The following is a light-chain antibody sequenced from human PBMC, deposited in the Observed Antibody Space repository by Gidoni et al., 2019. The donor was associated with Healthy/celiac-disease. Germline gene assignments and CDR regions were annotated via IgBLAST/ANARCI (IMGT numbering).Light chain of an antibody. J-gene: IGKJ1*01. CDR2: AAS. CDR1: QGISSY. CDR3: QQYYSYPLT. V-gene: IGKV1-8*01. Sequence: AIRMTQSPSSFSASTVDRVTITCRASQGISSYLACYQPKPGKAPKLLIYAASTLQSGVPSRFSGSGSGTDFTLTISCLQSEDFATYYCQQYYSYPLTFGQGTKVEIK.